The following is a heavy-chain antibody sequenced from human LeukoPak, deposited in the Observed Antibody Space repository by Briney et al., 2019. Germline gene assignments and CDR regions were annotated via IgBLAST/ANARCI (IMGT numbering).Heavy chain of an antibody. CDR3: ARYCSSTSCYYRWFDP. Sequence: SQTLSLTCAVSGGSISSGGYSWSWIRQPPGKGLEWIGYIYHSGSTYYNPPLKSRVTISVDRSKNQFSLKLSSVTAADTSVYYCARYCSSTSCYYRWFDPWGQGTLVTVSS. CDR1: GGSISSGGYS. CDR2: IYHSGST. J-gene: IGHJ5*02. D-gene: IGHD2-2*01. V-gene: IGHV4-30-2*01.